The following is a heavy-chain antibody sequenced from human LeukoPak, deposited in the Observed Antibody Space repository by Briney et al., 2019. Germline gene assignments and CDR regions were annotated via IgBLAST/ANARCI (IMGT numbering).Heavy chain of an antibody. J-gene: IGHJ4*02. D-gene: IGHD2-15*01. Sequence: GGSLRLSCAASGFTFSSYAMHWVRQAPGKGLEWVAVISYDGSNKYYADSVKGRFTISRDNPKNTLYLQMNSLRAEDTAVYYCARATRYCSGGSCYYYFDYWGQGTLVTVSS. V-gene: IGHV3-30*04. CDR3: ARATRYCSGGSCYYYFDY. CDR1: GFTFSSYA. CDR2: ISYDGSNK.